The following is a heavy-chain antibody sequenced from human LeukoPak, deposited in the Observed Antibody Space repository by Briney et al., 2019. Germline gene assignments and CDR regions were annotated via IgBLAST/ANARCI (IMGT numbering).Heavy chain of an antibody. CDR3: ARDRPGISVAGALDY. V-gene: IGHV3-23*01. CDR2: ISGNGGRS. D-gene: IGHD6-19*01. J-gene: IGHJ4*02. Sequence: SGGSLRLSCAASGFIFRDFAMNWVRQAPGKGLEWVSRISGNGGRSYYADSVKGRFTISRDNSKNTLYLQMNSLRAEDTAVYYCARDRPGISVAGALDYWGQGTLVTVSS. CDR1: GFIFRDFA.